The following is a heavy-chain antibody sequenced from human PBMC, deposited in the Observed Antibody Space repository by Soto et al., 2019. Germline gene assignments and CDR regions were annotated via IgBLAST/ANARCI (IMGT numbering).Heavy chain of an antibody. Sequence: ASVKVSCEASGYTFTSYDINWVRQATGQGLEWMGWVNPNNGNTGYAQKFKGRVTMTRNTSLSTAYMELISLRSEDTAVYYCARGRGWYFDGWGQGTPVTVSS. D-gene: IGHD6-19*01. CDR2: VNPNNGNT. V-gene: IGHV1-8*01. J-gene: IGHJ4*02. CDR1: GYTFTSYD. CDR3: ARGRGWYFDG.